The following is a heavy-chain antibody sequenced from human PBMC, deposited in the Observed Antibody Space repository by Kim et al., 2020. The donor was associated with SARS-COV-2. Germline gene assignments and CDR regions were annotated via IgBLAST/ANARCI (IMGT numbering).Heavy chain of an antibody. V-gene: IGHV3-33*06. J-gene: IGHJ3*02. CDR3: AKDLHSLTWAGSAHDAFDI. CDR1: GFTFSSYG. CDR2: ICYDGSNK. D-gene: IGHD7-27*01. Sequence: GGSLRLSCAASGFTFSSYGMHWVRQAPGKGLEWVAVICYDGSNKYYADSVKGRFTISRDNSKNTLYLQMNSLRAEDTAVYYCAKDLHSLTWAGSAHDAFDIWGQGTMVTVSS.